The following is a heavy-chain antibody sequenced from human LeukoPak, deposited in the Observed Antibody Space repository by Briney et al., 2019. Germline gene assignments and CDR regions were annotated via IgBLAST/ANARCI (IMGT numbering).Heavy chain of an antibody. V-gene: IGHV3-21*01. D-gene: IGHD1-26*01. CDR2: ISSSSSYI. Sequence: PGGSLRLSCAASGFTFSSYSMNWVRQAPGKGLEWVSSISSSSSYIYYADSVKGRFTISRDNAKNSLYLQMNGLRAEDTAVYYCARIVVGYHDYWGQGTLVTVSS. CDR3: ARIVVGYHDY. CDR1: GFTFSSYS. J-gene: IGHJ4*02.